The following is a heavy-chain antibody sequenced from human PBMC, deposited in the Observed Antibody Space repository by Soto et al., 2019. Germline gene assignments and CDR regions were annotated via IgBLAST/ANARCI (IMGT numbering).Heavy chain of an antibody. CDR3: ARDQPDSNYAFDY. V-gene: IGHV3-21*01. CDR2: ISSSSSYI. CDR1: GFTFSSYS. Sequence: EVQLVESGGGLVKPGGSLRLSCAASGFTFSSYSMNWVRQAPGKGLEWVSSISSSSSYIYYADSVKGRFTISRDNAKNSLYLQMNSLTAEDTAVHYCARDQPDSNYAFDYWGQGTLVTVSS. D-gene: IGHD4-4*01. J-gene: IGHJ4*02.